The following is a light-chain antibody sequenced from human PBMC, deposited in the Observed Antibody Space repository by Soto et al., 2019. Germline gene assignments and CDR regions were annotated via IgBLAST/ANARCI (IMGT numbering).Light chain of an antibody. J-gene: IGLJ3*02. CDR2: EVS. CDR3: SSYTSSSTRV. Sequence: QSALTQPASVSWSPGQSITISCTGTSSDVGGYNYVSWYQQHPGKAPKLMIYEVSNRPSGVSNRFSGSKSGNTASLTISGLQAEDEADYYCSSYTSSSTRVFGGGTTLTVL. V-gene: IGLV2-14*01. CDR1: SSDVGGYNY.